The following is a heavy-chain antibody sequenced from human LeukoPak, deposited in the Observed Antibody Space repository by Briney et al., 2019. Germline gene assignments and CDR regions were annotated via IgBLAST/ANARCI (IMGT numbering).Heavy chain of an antibody. CDR1: GGSFSGYY. D-gene: IGHD3-3*01. V-gene: IGHV4-34*01. J-gene: IGHJ4*02. CDR2: INHSGST. Sequence: PSETLSLTCAVYGGSFSGYYWSWIRQPPGKGLEWIGEINHSGSTNYNPSLKSRVTISVDTSKNQFFLKLSSVTAADTAVYYCASVYYDFWSGYSGPDYWGQGTLVTVSS. CDR3: ASVYYDFWSGYSGPDY.